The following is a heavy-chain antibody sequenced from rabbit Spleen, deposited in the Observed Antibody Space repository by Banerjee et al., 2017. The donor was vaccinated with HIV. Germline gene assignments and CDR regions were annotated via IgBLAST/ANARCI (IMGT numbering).Heavy chain of an antibody. CDR1: GFSFNEFSFNSGYD. V-gene: IGHV1S40*01. CDR2: AYAGSSDST. D-gene: IGHD6-1*01. CDR3: ARDTASSFSSYGMDL. J-gene: IGHJ6*01. Sequence: QQLVASGGGLVKPGASLTLTCTASGFSFNEFSFNSGYDLCWGRQAPGKGLEWVACAYAGSSDSTYAATWAKGRFTISKTSSTTVTLQMTSLTAADTATYFCARDTASSFSSYGMDLWGPGTLVT.